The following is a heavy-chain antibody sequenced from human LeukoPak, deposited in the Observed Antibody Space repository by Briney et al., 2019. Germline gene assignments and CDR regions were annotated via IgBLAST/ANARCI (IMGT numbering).Heavy chain of an antibody. D-gene: IGHD3-22*01. CDR3: ARTVKPYYYDSSGYKGPRGAFDI. CDR1: GGSISSYY. J-gene: IGHJ3*02. V-gene: IGHV4-59*12. Sequence: SETLSLTCTVSGGSISSYYWSWIRQPPGKGLEWIGYIYYSGSTNYNPSLKSRVTISVDTSKNQFSLKLSSVTAADTAVYYCARTVKPYYYDSSGYKGPRGAFDIWGQGTMVTVSS. CDR2: IYYSGST.